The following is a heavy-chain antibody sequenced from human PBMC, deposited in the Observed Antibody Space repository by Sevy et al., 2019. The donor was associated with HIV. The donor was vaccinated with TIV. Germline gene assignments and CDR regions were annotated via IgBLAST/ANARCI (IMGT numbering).Heavy chain of an antibody. CDR3: ARHGIFGVTYSFDY. CDR2: IDQSGNA. Sequence: SETLSLTCAVSGYSISRGYHWGWIRQPPGKGLEWIGSIDQSGNAYYNPSLRGRVTISVDTSKNQVSLNLRSVTAADPALYFCARHGIFGVTYSFDYWGQGALVTVSS. D-gene: IGHD3-3*01. J-gene: IGHJ4*02. CDR1: GYSISRGYH. V-gene: IGHV4-38-2*01.